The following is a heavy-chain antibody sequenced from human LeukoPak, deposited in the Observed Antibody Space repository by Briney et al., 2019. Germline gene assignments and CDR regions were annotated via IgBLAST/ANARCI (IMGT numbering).Heavy chain of an antibody. CDR2: ISFDGKKT. CDR1: GFTFSSYS. CDR3: AKTISSTTTFDY. J-gene: IGHJ4*02. V-gene: IGHV3-30-3*02. D-gene: IGHD2-2*01. Sequence: PGGSLRLSCTASGFTFSSYSIHWVRQAPGKGLEWVALISFDGKKTDYADSVKGRFTFSRDNSKNTVSLQMSDLRAEDTAVYYCAKTISSTTTFDYWGQGTLVTVSS.